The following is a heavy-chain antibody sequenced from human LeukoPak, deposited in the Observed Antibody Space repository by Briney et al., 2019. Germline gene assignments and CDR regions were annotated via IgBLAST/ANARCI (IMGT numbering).Heavy chain of an antibody. CDR1: GYTFTSYG. V-gene: IGHV1-18*01. J-gene: IGHJ3*02. Sequence: ASVKVSCKASGYTFTSYGISWVRQAPGQGLEWMGWISAYNGNTNYAQKLQGRVTMTTDTSTSTAYMELRSLRSDDTAVYYCAREPSGGSGSKRADAFDIWGQGTMVTASS. D-gene: IGHD3-10*01. CDR2: ISAYNGNT. CDR3: AREPSGGSGSKRADAFDI.